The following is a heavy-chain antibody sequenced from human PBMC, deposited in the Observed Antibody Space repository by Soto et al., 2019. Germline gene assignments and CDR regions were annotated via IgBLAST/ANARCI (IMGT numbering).Heavy chain of an antibody. CDR2: IIPILGIA. V-gene: IGHV1-69*04. Sequence: ASVKVSCKASGGTFSSYAISWVRQAPGQGLEWMGRIIPILGIANYAQKFQGRVTITADKSTSTAYMELSSLRSEDTAVYYCAREGRITIFGVVINWFDPWGQGTLVTVSS. D-gene: IGHD3-3*01. CDR1: GGTFSSYA. CDR3: AREGRITIFGVVINWFDP. J-gene: IGHJ5*02.